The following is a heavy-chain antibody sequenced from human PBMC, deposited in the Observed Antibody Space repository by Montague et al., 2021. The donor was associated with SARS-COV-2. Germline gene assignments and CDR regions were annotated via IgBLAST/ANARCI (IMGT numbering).Heavy chain of an antibody. CDR1: GYSISSGYY. CDR2: IYHSGST. CDR3: ARDDYTPGDYYYYYGMDV. V-gene: IGHV4-38-2*02. J-gene: IGHJ6*02. Sequence: SETLSLTCTVSGYSISSGYYWGWIRQPPGKGLEWIGSIYHSGSTYYNPSLKSRVTISVDTSKNQFSLKLSSVTAADTAVYYCARDDYTPGDYYYYYGMDVLGQGTTGTGSS. D-gene: IGHD4-11*01.